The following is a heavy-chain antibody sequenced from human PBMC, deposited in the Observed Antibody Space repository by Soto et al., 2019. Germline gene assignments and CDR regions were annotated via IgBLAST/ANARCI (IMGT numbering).Heavy chain of an antibody. CDR2: ISMGGEDT. CDR3: AKRGAWGSFED. J-gene: IGHJ4*02. Sequence: VGSLRLSYAASGFTFGTYAMRWVRQAPGKGLEWVSGISMGGEDTDYSDSVRGRFTISRDNSQNTLYLQMNSLRAEDTAVYYCAKRGAWGSFEDWGQGTSVTVS. CDR1: GFTFGTYA. V-gene: IGHV3-23*01. D-gene: IGHD3-16*01.